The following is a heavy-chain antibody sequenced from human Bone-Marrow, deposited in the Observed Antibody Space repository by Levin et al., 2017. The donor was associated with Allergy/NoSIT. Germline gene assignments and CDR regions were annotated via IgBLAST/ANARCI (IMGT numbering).Heavy chain of an antibody. V-gene: IGHV1-2*06. CDR3: ARDTYDYLWGSYRQEAHFDY. D-gene: IGHD3-16*02. CDR2: INPNSGGT. Sequence: GESLKISCQASGYTFTNYYMHWVRQAPGQGLEWMGRINPNSGGTDFAQNFQGRVTMTRDTSISTAYMELSRLRSDDAAVYYCARDTYDYLWGSYRQEAHFDYWGQGTLITVSS. CDR1: GYTFTNYY. J-gene: IGHJ4*02.